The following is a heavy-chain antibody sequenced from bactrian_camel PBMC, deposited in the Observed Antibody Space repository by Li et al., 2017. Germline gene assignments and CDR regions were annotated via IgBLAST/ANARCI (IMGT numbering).Heavy chain of an antibody. V-gene: IGHV3S31*01. Sequence: VQLVESGGGLVQPGGSLRLSCAASGFTFSSYAMSWVRQAPGKGLEWVSSITSGGDSTYYTDSVKGRYTISKDNAKNTLYLQMNSLKHEDTAVYYCAADHDGTWDRYNYWGQGTQVTVS. J-gene: IGHJ4*01. CDR2: ITSGGDST. CDR1: GFTFSSYA. D-gene: IGHD6*01. CDR3: AADHDGTWDRYNY.